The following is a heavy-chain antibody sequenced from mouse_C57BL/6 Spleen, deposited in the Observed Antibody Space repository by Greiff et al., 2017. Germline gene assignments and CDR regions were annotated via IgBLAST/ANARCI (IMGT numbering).Heavy chain of an antibody. CDR2: ISYDGSN. CDR1: GYSITSGYY. D-gene: IGHD2-1*01. V-gene: IGHV3-6*01. Sequence: VQLQQSGPGLVKPSQSLSLTCSVTGYSITSGYYWNWIRQFPGNKLEWMGYISYDGSNNYNPSLKNRISITRDTSKNQFFLKLNSVTTEDTATYYCARDGGKSYWYFDVWGTGTTVTVSS. CDR3: ARDGGKSYWYFDV. J-gene: IGHJ1*03.